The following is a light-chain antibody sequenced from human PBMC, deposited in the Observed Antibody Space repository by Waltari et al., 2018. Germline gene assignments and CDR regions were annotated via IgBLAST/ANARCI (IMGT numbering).Light chain of an antibody. Sequence: QSVLTQSDSVSGSPGQSITISCTGTSGDVGAHNYVSWYQQHPGKAPQLIIYDVSKRPSGVSNRISASKSGNTASLTISGLQAEDEAHYYCNSYTSSTNVVFGGGTKLTVL. CDR3: NSYTSSTNVV. V-gene: IGLV2-14*03. CDR2: DVS. J-gene: IGLJ2*01. CDR1: SGDVGAHNY.